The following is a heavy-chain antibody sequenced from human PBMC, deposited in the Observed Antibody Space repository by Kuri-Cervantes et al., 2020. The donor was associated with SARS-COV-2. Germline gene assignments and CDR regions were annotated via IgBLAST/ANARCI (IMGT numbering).Heavy chain of an antibody. Sequence: ESLKISCAVYGGSFSGYYWSWIRQSPGKGLVWIGEINHTGSTNYNPSLKSRVTISVGASKNQFSLKLSSVTAADTAVYYCARGQARLRGWFDPWGQGTLVTVSS. CDR3: ARGQARLRGWFDP. D-gene: IGHD6-25*01. CDR2: INHTGST. V-gene: IGHV4-34*01. CDR1: GGSFSGYY. J-gene: IGHJ5*02.